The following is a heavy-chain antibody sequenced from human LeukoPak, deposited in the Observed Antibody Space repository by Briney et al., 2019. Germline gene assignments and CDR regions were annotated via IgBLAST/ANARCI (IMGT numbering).Heavy chain of an antibody. V-gene: IGHV3-21*01. D-gene: IGHD6-19*01. CDR3: ARSSSGWFHFDY. CDR1: GFTFSSYS. J-gene: IGHJ4*02. CDR2: ISSGSSYI. Sequence: GGSLRLSCAASGFTFSSYSMNWVRQAPGKGLEWVSSISSGSSYIYYADSVKGRFTISRDNAKNSLYLQMNSLRAEDTAVYYCARSSSGWFHFDYWGQGTLVTVSS.